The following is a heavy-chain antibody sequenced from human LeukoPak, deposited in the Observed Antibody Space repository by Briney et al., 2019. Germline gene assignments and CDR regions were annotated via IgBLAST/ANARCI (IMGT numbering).Heavy chain of an antibody. V-gene: IGHV4-59*01. J-gene: IGHJ5*02. CDR1: GGSISSYY. CDR3: ASSYYDILTGSLGWFDP. D-gene: IGHD3-9*01. Sequence: PSETLSLTCTVSGGSISSYYWSWIRQPPGKGLEWIGYIYYSGSTNYNPSLKSRVTISVDTSKNQFSLKLSSVTAADTAEYYCASSYYDILTGSLGWFDPWGQGTLVTVSS. CDR2: IYYSGST.